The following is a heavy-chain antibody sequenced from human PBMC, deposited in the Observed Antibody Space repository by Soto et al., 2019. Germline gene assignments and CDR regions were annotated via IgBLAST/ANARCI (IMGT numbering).Heavy chain of an antibody. D-gene: IGHD3-10*01. CDR3: ARDLASNYGSGSGYYYGMDV. J-gene: IGHJ6*02. CDR1: GYTFTSYY. Sequence: ASVKVPCKASGYTFTSYYMHWVRQAPGQGLEWMGIINPSGGSTSYSQKFQGRVTMTRDTSTSTVYMELSSLRSEDTAVYYCARDLASNYGSGSGYYYGMDVWGQGTTVTVSS. V-gene: IGHV1-46*01. CDR2: INPSGGST.